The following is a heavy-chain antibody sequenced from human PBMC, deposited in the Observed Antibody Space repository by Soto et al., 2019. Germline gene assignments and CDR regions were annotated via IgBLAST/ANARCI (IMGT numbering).Heavy chain of an antibody. CDR3: AREVVVAATSSYYYYYGMDV. J-gene: IGHJ6*02. Sequence: GESLKISCKGSGYSFTSYWIGWVRQMPGKGLEWMGIIYPGDSDTRYSPSFQGQVTISADKSISTAYLQWSSLKASDTAMYYCAREVVVAATSSYYYYYGMDVWGQGTTVTVSS. D-gene: IGHD2-15*01. CDR1: GYSFTSYW. V-gene: IGHV5-51*01. CDR2: IYPGDSDT.